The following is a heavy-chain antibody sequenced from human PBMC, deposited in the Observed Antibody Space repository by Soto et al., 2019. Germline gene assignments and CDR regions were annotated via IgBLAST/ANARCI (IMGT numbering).Heavy chain of an antibody. V-gene: IGHV1-18*01. CDR3: ASSVAATYYYYGMDV. D-gene: IGHD2-15*01. CDR2: ISAYNGNT. Sequence: ASVKVSCKASGYTFTSYGISWVRQAPGQGLEWMGWISAYNGNTNYAQKLQGRVTMTTDTSTSTAYMELRSLRSDDTAVYYCASSVAATYYYYGMDVWSQGTTVTVSS. CDR1: GYTFTSYG. J-gene: IGHJ6*02.